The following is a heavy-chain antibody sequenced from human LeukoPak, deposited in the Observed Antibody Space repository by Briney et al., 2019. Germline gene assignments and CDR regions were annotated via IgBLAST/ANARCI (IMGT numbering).Heavy chain of an antibody. CDR2: IYYSGST. D-gene: IGHD6-25*01. CDR1: GGSISSYY. Sequence: TSETLSLTCTVSGGSISSYYWSWIRQPPGKGLEWIGYIYYSGSTDYNPSLKSRVTISVDTSKNQFSLKLSSVTAADTAVYYCARQGGGFWYFDLWGRGTLVTVSS. V-gene: IGHV4-59*08. CDR3: ARQGGGFWYFDL. J-gene: IGHJ2*01.